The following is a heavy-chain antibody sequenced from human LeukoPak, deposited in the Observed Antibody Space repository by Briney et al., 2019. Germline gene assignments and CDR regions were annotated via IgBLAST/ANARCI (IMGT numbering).Heavy chain of an antibody. J-gene: IGHJ6*03. V-gene: IGHV1-8*01. Sequence: ASVKVSCTASGYTFTSYDIYWVRQAPGQGLEWMGWMNTNSGNTSYAQKFQGRVTMTRNTSISTAYMELSSLRSEDTAVYYCARGRFPRAARDYYYYMDVWGKGTTVTVSS. CDR1: GYTFTSYD. CDR2: MNTNSGNT. CDR3: ARGRFPRAARDYYYYMDV. D-gene: IGHD2-15*01.